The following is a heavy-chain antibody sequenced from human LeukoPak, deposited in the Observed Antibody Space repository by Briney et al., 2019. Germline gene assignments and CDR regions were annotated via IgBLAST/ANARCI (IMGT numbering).Heavy chain of an antibody. Sequence: QPGRSLRLSCAASGFTFSSYAMTWVRQAPGKGLEWVSSISGSGSIAYYADFVRGRFSISRDNSKNTLYLQMNSLGAEDTALYYCTKLLKGYYDSSGYLDAFDFWGQGTMVTVS. CDR2: ISGSGSIA. D-gene: IGHD3-22*01. J-gene: IGHJ3*01. V-gene: IGHV3-23*01. CDR1: GFTFSSYA. CDR3: TKLLKGYYDSSGYLDAFDF.